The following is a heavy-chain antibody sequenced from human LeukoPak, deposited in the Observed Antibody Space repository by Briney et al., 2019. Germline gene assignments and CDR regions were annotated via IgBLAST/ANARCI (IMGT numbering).Heavy chain of an antibody. J-gene: IGHJ4*02. Sequence: PSETLSLTCTVSGGSINNYYWTWIRQPAGKGLEWIGRIFSSGKTNYNPSLKSRVTMSVDTSNNQLSLMMTSVTAADTAIFYCARTPQGDNYFDYWGQGHLVTVSS. D-gene: IGHD3-9*01. V-gene: IGHV4-4*07. CDR1: GGSINNYY. CDR2: IFSSGKT. CDR3: ARTPQGDNYFDY.